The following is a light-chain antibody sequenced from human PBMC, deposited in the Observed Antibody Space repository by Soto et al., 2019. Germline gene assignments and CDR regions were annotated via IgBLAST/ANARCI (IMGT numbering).Light chain of an antibody. CDR3: QQSDSTPLT. J-gene: IGKJ4*01. CDR1: RTINTY. V-gene: IGKV1-39*01. CDR2: GAS. Sequence: DVRMTQSPSSLSASVGDTITITCRASRTINTYLNWFQQKPGEPPRLLIYGASTLHDGVPSRFSGSGSGTDFTLTISSLQPEDFATYYCQQSDSTPLTFGGGTKVDIK.